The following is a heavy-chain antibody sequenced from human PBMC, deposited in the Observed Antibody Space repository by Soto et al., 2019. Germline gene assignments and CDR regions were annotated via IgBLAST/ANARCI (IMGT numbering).Heavy chain of an antibody. J-gene: IGHJ4*02. V-gene: IGHV3-15*01. CDR1: GFTFSNAW. D-gene: IGHD6-13*01. CDR2: IKSKTDGGTT. CDR3: TADPTSSSFDY. Sequence: GGSLRLSCAASGFTFSNAWMSWVRQAPGKGLEWVGRIKSKTDGGTTDYAAPVKGRFTISRDDSKNTLYLQMNSLKTEDTAVYYCTADPTSSSFDYWGQGTLVTVSS.